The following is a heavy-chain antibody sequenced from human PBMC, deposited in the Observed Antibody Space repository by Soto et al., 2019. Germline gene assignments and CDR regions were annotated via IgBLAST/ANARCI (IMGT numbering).Heavy chain of an antibody. J-gene: IGHJ6*02. V-gene: IGHV3-23*01. CDR2: ISGSGGST. CDR3: ARRPYYYYYGMDV. CDR1: GFTFSSYA. Sequence: EVQLLESGGGLVQPGGSLRLSCAASGFTFSSYAMSWVRQAPGKGLEWVSAISGSGGSTYYADSVKGRFTISRDNSKNTRYLQMNSLRAEDTAVYYCARRPYYYYYGMDVWGQGTTVTVSS.